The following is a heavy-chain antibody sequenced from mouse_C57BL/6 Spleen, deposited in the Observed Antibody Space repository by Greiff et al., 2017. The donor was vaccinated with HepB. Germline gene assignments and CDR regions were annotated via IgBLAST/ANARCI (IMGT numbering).Heavy chain of an antibody. CDR1: GFNIKDDY. Sequence: VQLKESGAELVRPGASVKLSCTASGFNIKDDYMHWVKQRPEQGLEWIGWIDPENGDTEYASKFQGKATITADTSSNTAYLQLSSLTSEDPAVYYCTPFSPWFAYWGQGTLVPVSA. CDR3: TPFSPWFAY. J-gene: IGHJ3*01. CDR2: IDPENGDT. V-gene: IGHV14-4*01.